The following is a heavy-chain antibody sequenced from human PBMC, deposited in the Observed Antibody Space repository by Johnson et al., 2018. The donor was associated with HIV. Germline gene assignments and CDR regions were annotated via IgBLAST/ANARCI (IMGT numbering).Heavy chain of an antibody. CDR1: GFSFSSFA. D-gene: IGHD4/OR15-4a*01. J-gene: IGHJ3*02. CDR2: MSFDETNS. CDR3: AKSPGKDHGGNSGGFDI. V-gene: IGHV3-30-3*02. Sequence: QMHLVESGGGVVQPGRSLRLSCVASGFSFSSFAMHWVRQAPGKGLQWVAVMSFDETNSYDSDSVDVKGRFTISRDNSKNTVYLQMNSLRVEDTAVYYCAKSPGKDHGGNSGGFDIWGQGTMVTVSS.